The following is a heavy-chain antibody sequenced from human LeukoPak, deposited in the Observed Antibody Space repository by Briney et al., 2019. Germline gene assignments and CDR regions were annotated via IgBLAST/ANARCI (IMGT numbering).Heavy chain of an antibody. CDR3: AREGGDYDSSGLFDY. V-gene: IGHV1-69*04. Sequence: ASVKVSCTASGGTFSSYAISWVRQAPGQGLEWMGRIIHIFGIENYAQKLQGRVTITADKSTTTAYMELSSLRSEDTAVYYCAREGGDYDSSGLFDYWGQGTLVTVSS. CDR1: GGTFSSYA. CDR2: IIHIFGIE. J-gene: IGHJ4*02. D-gene: IGHD3-22*01.